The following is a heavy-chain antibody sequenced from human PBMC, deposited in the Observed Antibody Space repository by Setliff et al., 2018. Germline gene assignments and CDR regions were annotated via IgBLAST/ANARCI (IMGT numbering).Heavy chain of an antibody. CDR3: AGSQGSGGYYSNSPYYFHY. CDR2: IHYSENT. V-gene: IGHV4-39*07. CDR1: GGSTTSGRYY. Sequence: SETLSLTCTVSGGSTTSGRYYWGWIRQPPGQGLEWIASIHYSENTYYNPSLKTRVTISVDTSKNQFSLNLISVTAADTAVYYCAGSQGSGGYYSNSPYYFHYWGQGTLVTVSS. D-gene: IGHD3-10*01. J-gene: IGHJ4*02.